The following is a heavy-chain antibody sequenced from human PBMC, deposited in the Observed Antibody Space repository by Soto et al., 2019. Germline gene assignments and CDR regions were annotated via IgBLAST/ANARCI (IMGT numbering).Heavy chain of an antibody. CDR1: GYTFTNYG. Sequence: ASVKVSCKASGYTFTNYGISWVRQAPGQGLEWMGWISGYNGDTNYAQRLQGRVTMTTDTSTSTAYMELRSLRSDYTAVYYCARAKSCSAGSRYDLYYWGQGTLVPVSS. CDR3: ARAKSCSAGSRYDLYY. V-gene: IGHV1-18*01. CDR2: ISGYNGDT. J-gene: IGHJ4*02. D-gene: IGHD2-15*01.